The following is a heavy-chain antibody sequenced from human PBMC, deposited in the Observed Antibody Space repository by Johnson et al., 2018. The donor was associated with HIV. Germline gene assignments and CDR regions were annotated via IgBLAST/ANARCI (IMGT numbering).Heavy chain of an antibody. CDR2: ISYDGTKK. CDR1: GFAFSGYA. V-gene: IGHV3-30*04. Sequence: QVQLVESGGGVVQPGRSLRLSCAASGFAFSGYALHWVRQAPGKGLEWVALISYDGTKKYSAGSVKGRFTISRDNSKNTLYLQMNNLRLGDTAGYYCARSVHDYSDYLWGRDAFDIWGQGTMVIVSS. D-gene: IGHD4-11*01. CDR3: ARSVHDYSDYLWGRDAFDI. J-gene: IGHJ3*02.